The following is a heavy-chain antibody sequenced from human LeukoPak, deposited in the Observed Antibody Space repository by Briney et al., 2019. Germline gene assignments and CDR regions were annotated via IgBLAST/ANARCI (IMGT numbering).Heavy chain of an antibody. CDR1: GFTFSNYA. CDR2: ISGNGGST. J-gene: IGHJ4*02. V-gene: IGHV3-23*01. Sequence: GGSLRLSCTTSGFTFSNYAMTWVRQAPGKGLEWVSGISGNGGSTYYADSVKGRFTISRDYSKNSLHLQMNSLRAEDTAVYYCAKTSGSYFAGFDCWGQGTLVTVSS. D-gene: IGHD3-22*01. CDR3: AKTSGSYFAGFDC.